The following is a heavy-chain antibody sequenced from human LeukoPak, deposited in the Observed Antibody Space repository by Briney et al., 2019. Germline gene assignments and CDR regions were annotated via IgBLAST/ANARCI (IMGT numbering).Heavy chain of an antibody. CDR2: ISYDGSNK. J-gene: IGHJ4*02. CDR1: GFTFSSYA. V-gene: IGHV3-30-3*01. D-gene: IGHD3-22*01. Sequence: PGGSLRLSCAASGFTFSSYAMHWVRRAPGKGLEWVAVISYDGSNKYYADSVKGRFTISRDNSKNTLYLQMNSLRAEDTAVYYCARAATMVVVIAYYFDYWGQGTLVTVSS. CDR3: ARAATMVVVIAYYFDY.